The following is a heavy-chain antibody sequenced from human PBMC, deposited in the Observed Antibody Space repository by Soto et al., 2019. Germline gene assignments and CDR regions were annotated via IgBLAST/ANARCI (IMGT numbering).Heavy chain of an antibody. J-gene: IGHJ6*02. CDR3: ASGPQGNIAARPGAWGDYYYYGLDV. D-gene: IGHD6-6*01. V-gene: IGHV1-8*01. CDR2: MNPNSGNT. CDR1: GYTFTSYD. Sequence: GASVKVSCKASGYTFTSYDINWVRQATGQGLEWMGWMNPNSGNTGYAQKFQGRVTMTRNTSISTAYMELSSLRSEDTAVYYCASGPQGNIAARPGAWGDYYYYGLDVWGQGTTVTVSS.